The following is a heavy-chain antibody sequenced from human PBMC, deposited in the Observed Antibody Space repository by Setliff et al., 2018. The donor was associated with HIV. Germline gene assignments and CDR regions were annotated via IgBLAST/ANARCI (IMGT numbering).Heavy chain of an antibody. CDR2: INPDTGGT. D-gene: IGHD4-17*01. CDR3: ARRMSPEVTTLDN. Sequence: RASVKVSCKTSGYTFTAYYLHWVRQAPGQGLEWVGWINPDTGGTNFAQKFRGRVTLTSATSISTAYMELSSLRSDDTAVYYCARRMSPEVTTLDNWGQGTLVTVSS. V-gene: IGHV1-2*02. J-gene: IGHJ4*02. CDR1: GYTFTAYY.